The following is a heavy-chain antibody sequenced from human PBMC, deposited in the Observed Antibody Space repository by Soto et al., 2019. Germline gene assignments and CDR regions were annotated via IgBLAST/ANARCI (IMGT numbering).Heavy chain of an antibody. CDR3: ARTDSFDM. CDR2: ISNTGGTI. J-gene: IGHJ3*02. V-gene: IGHV3-48*01. Sequence: PGGSLRLSCAASTFSFSRFSMNWVRQAPGKGLEWVSYISNTGGTIYYADSVKGRFTVSRDSARNSLYLQMNSLRAEDMAVYYCARTDSFDMWGQGTMVTVSS. CDR1: TFSFSRFS.